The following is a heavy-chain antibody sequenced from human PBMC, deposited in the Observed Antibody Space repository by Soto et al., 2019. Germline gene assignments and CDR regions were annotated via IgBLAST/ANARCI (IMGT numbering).Heavy chain of an antibody. V-gene: IGHV4-34*01. D-gene: IGHD1-1*01. CDR2: INHSGST. CDR3: ARVVYNWNFRYYYYGMDV. J-gene: IGHJ6*02. Sequence: PSVTMSLPSAVYGGSFRGYYCRWIRQPPGKGLEWIGEINHSGSTNYNPSLKSRVTISVDTSKNQFSLKLSSVTAADTAVYYCARVVYNWNFRYYYYGMDVWGQGTTVTVS. CDR1: GGSFRGYY.